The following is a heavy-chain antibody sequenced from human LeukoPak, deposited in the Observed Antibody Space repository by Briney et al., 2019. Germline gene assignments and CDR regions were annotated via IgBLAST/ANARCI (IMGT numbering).Heavy chain of an antibody. CDR3: TRKQWVEYYFDS. V-gene: IGHV4-61*02. J-gene: IGHJ4*02. CDR1: GDSMTNANHY. Sequence: SETLSLTCSVSGDSMTNANHYWSWIRQPAGKGLEWIGRISATGSTNYNPSLKSRVTISADMSKNQFSLKLSSVTAADTAVYYCTRKQWVEYYFDSWGQGTLVTVSS. D-gene: IGHD6-19*01. CDR2: ISATGST.